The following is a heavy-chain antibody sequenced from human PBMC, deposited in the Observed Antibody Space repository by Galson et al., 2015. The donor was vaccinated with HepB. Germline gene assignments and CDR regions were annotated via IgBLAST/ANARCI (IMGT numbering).Heavy chain of an antibody. CDR2: ISYDGSNK. CDR3: ARDLKGPSTQLVLDY. V-gene: IGHV3-30*03. D-gene: IGHD6-13*01. J-gene: IGHJ4*02. Sequence: SLRLSCAASGFTFSSYGMHWVRQAPGKGLEWVAVISYDGSNKYYADSVKGRFTISRDNSKNTLYLQMNSLRAEDTAVYYCARDLKGPSTQLVLDYWGQGTLVTVSS. CDR1: GFTFSSYG.